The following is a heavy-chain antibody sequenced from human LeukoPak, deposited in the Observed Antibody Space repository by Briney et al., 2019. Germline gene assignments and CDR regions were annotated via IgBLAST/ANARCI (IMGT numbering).Heavy chain of an antibody. CDR2: INGSGGST. CDR1: GFTFSSYA. V-gene: IGHV3-23*01. J-gene: IGHJ6*03. CDR3: VPRKEGACYMDV. D-gene: IGHD3-16*01. Sequence: GGSLRLSCAASGFTFSSYAMSWVRQAPGKGLEWVSDINGSGGSTYYADSVKGRFTLSRDNYKNTLYLQMNSLRAEDRAVYYCVPRKEGACYMDVWGKGTTVTVSS.